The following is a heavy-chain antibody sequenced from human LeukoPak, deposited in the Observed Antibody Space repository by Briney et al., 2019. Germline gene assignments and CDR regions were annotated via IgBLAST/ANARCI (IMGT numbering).Heavy chain of an antibody. CDR3: ARDLSLYSYGTLGY. CDR2: IYYSGST. V-gene: IGHV4-39*07. Sequence: SETLSLTCTVSGGSISSSSYYWGWIRQPPGKGLEWIGSIYYSGSTYYNPSLKSRVTISVDTSRNQFSLKLSSVTAADTAVYYCARDLSLYSYGTLGYWGQGTLVTVSS. J-gene: IGHJ4*02. D-gene: IGHD5-18*01. CDR1: GGSISSSSYY.